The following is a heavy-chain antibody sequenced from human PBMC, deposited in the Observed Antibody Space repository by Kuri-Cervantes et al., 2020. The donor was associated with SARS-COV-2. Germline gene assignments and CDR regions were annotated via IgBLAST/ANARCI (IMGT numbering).Heavy chain of an antibody. D-gene: IGHD1-26*01. J-gene: IGHJ3*02. CDR3: ARVVFRWELPGAFDI. CDR2: ISSSSSYI. V-gene: IGHV3-21*01. CDR1: GFTFSSYS. Sequence: GGSLRPSCAASGFTFSSYSMNWVRQAPGKGLEWVSSISSSSSYIYYADSGKGRFTISRDNAKNSLYLQMNSLRAEDTAVYYCARVVFRWELPGAFDIWGQGTMVTVSS.